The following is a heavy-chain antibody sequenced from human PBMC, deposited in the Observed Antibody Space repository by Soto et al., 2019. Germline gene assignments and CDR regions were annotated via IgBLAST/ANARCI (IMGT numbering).Heavy chain of an antibody. J-gene: IGHJ6*02. CDR2: MNPNDGNT. CDR1: GYTFTTYE. D-gene: IGHD4-17*01. Sequence: QVQLVQSGADVKKPGASVTVSCKASGYTFTTYEINWVRQATGQGLEWMGRMNPNDGNTGYAQKFQGRVTMTRNTSVTTAYMELRSLTSDDTAVYYCARDPPFSGILRGTPLMDVWGQGTTVTVSS. CDR3: ARDPPFSGILRGTPLMDV. V-gene: IGHV1-8*01.